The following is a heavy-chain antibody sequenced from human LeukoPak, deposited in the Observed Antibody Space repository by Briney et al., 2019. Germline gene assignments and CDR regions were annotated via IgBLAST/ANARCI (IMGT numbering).Heavy chain of an antibody. CDR1: GGTFSSYA. CDR3: AKGRSKFLEWLKDY. CDR2: IIPILGIA. Sequence: GASVKVSCKASGGTFSSYAISWVRQAPGQGLEWMGRIIPILGIANYAQKFQGRVTITADKSTSTAYVELSSLRSEDTAVYYCAKGRSKFLEWLKDYWGQGTLVTVSS. J-gene: IGHJ4*02. D-gene: IGHD3-3*01. V-gene: IGHV1-69*04.